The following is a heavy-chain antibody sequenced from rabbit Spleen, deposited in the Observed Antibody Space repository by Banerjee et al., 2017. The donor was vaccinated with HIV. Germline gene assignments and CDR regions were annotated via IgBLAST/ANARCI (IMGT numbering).Heavy chain of an antibody. V-gene: IGHV1S47*01. J-gene: IGHJ6*01. Sequence: QEQLKESGGGLVQPGGSLKLSCKASGFDFSRTGVSWVRQAPGKGLEWIGYIDPVFGITYYANWVNGRFSISRENAQNTVLLQMTSLTAADTATYFCARDGAGGSYFALWGPGTLVTVS. CDR3: ARDGAGGSYFAL. CDR1: GFDFSRTG. CDR2: IDPVFGIT. D-gene: IGHD8-1*01.